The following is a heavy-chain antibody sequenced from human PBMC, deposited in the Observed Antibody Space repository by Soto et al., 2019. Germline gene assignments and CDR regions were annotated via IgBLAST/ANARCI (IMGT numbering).Heavy chain of an antibody. V-gene: IGHV1-18*01. CDR3: ARDSEYSGYEWPSY. CDR1: GYTFTSYG. J-gene: IGHJ4*02. D-gene: IGHD5-12*01. Sequence: QVQLVQSGAEVKKPGASVKVSCKASGYTFTSYGISWVRQAPGQGLEWMGWISAYNGNTTHAHKLQGRVTMTTDTSTSTAYMELRSLRSDDTAVYYCARDSEYSGYEWPSYWGQGTLVTVSS. CDR2: ISAYNGNT.